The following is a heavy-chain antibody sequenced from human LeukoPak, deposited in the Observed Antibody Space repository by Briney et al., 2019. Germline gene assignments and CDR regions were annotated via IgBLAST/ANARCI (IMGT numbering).Heavy chain of an antibody. CDR2: INHSGST. D-gene: IGHD3-22*01. J-gene: IGHJ4*02. V-gene: IGHV4-34*01. CDR1: GGSFSGYY. Sequence: SETLSLTCAVYGGSFSGYYWSWIRQPPGKGLEWIGEINHSGSTNYNPSLKSRVTISVDTSKNQFSLKLTSVTAADTAVYYCASTGPDISGHYQAYWGQGTLVIVSS. CDR3: ASTGPDISGHYQAY.